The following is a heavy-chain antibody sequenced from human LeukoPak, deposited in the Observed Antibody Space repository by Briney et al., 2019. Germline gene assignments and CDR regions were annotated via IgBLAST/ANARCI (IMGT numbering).Heavy chain of an antibody. CDR3: ALDETSITSPRYFDY. J-gene: IGHJ4*02. CDR2: IRIDGGNK. Sequence: GGSLRLSCAASAFTCSNIGRHWVGQAPGKVWEWLAFIRIDGGNKYYADSVKGRFTISRDNSKNTLYLHMNSLRAEDTAVYYCALDETSITSPRYFDYSGEGTLVTASS. V-gene: IGHV3-30*02. CDR1: AFTCSNIG.